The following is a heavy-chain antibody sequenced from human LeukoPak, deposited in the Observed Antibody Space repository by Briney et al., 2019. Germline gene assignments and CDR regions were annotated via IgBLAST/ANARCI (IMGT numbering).Heavy chain of an antibody. D-gene: IGHD1-1*01. Sequence: PSETLSLTCAVYGGSFSGYYWSWIRQPPGKGLEWIGSIYYTGSTYYNPSLKSRVTISVDTSKNQFSLRLRSLTAADTAVYYCARPLHKLAPMDVWGKGTTVTISS. V-gene: IGHV4-34*01. CDR1: GGSFSGYY. CDR2: IYYTGST. CDR3: ARPLHKLAPMDV. J-gene: IGHJ6*04.